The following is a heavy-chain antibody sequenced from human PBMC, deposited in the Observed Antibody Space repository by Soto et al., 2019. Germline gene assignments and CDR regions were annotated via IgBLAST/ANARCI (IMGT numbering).Heavy chain of an antibody. CDR2: IYSGGST. CDR3: ARGLGGGYFDS. D-gene: IGHD3-10*01. CDR1: GFTVSSNY. Sequence: EVQLVESGGDLVQPGGSLRLSCAASGFTVSSNYMTWVRQAPGKGLEWVSVIYSGGSTYYADSVKGRFTISRDNSKNTLYLQMNSMRAEDTAVYYCARGLGGGYFDSWGQGTLVTVSS. V-gene: IGHV3-66*01. J-gene: IGHJ4*02.